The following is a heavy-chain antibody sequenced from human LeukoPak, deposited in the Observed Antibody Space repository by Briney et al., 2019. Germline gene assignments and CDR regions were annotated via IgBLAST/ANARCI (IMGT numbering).Heavy chain of an antibody. Sequence: PSETLSLTCTVSGGSISSYYWSWIRQPPGKGLEWIGHIYYGGRTNYNPSLKGRVTMSVDTSKNRFSLKLSSVAAADTAVYYCARGLRDDSSGYYYRRAPGYWFDPWGQGTLVTVSS. CDR2: IYYGGRT. CDR1: GGSISSYY. J-gene: IGHJ5*02. CDR3: ARGLRDDSSGYYYRRAPGYWFDP. V-gene: IGHV4-59*12. D-gene: IGHD3-22*01.